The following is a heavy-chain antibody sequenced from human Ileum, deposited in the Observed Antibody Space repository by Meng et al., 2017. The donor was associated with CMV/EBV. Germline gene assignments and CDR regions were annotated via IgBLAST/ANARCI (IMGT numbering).Heavy chain of an antibody. D-gene: IGHD3-3*01. CDR1: GFTFSNAW. CDR3: TTADFWSSYSDY. CDR2: IKSKADGGAT. Sequence: GGSLRLSCAASGFTFSNAWMSWVRQAPGKGLEWVGRIKSKADGGATDYAAPVKGRFTISRDDSKNTLYLQMNSLKTEDTAVYYCTTADFWSSYSDYWGQGTLVTVSS. J-gene: IGHJ4*02. V-gene: IGHV3-15*01.